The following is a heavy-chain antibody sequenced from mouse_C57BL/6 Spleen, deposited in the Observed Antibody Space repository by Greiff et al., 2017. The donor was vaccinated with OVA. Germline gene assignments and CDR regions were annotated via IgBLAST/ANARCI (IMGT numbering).Heavy chain of an antibody. V-gene: IGHV1-15*01. CDR2: IDPETGGT. Sequence: VKLQESGAELVRPGASVTLSCKASGYTFTDYEMHWVKQTPVHGLEWIGAIDPETGGTAYNQKFKGKAILTADKSSSTAYMELRSLTSEDSAVYYCTRSWTYWGQGTLVTVSA. J-gene: IGHJ3*01. CDR3: TRSWTY. CDR1: GYTFTDYE.